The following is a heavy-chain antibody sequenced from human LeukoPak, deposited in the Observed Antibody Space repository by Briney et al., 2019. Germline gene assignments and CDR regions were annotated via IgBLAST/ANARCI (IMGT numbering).Heavy chain of an antibody. CDR3: TRVGYIDEGIDY. CDR1: GFPFSSYW. Sequence: GGPLRLSCVASGFPFSSYWMTWVRQAPGRGLEWVANIKQDGSKKSYVDSVKGRFTISRDNAKNSLYLQMNSLRAEDTAIYYCTRVGYIDEGIDYWGQGTLSPSPQ. V-gene: IGHV3-7*04. CDR2: IKQDGSKK. J-gene: IGHJ4*02. D-gene: IGHD5-24*01.